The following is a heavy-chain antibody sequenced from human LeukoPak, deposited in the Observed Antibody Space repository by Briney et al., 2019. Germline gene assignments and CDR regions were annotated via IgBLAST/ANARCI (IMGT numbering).Heavy chain of an antibody. CDR2: MNPSSGVT. CDR1: GYTFSGYQ. D-gene: IGHD2-15*01. J-gene: IGHJ4*02. V-gene: IGHV1-2*06. CDR3: ASRAASVTLGY. Sequence: ASVRVSCKASGYTFSGYQVHWLRQAPGQGLEWMGRMNPSSGVTNYAQKFHGRVTMTRDTSINTAYLDLSALKSDDTAVYYCASRAASVTLGYWGQGTLVTVSS.